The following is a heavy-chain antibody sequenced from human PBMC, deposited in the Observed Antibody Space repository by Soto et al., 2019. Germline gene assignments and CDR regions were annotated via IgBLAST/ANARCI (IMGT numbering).Heavy chain of an antibody. CDR3: ARDLDYYDSSGYSSGPFDY. CDR2: IIPFFDTP. V-gene: IGHV1-69*13. CDR1: GGTFSSYS. D-gene: IGHD3-22*01. J-gene: IGHJ4*02. Sequence: SVKVSCKASGGTFSSYSISWVRQAPGQGLEWMGGIIPFFDTPNYAQKFQGRVTITADASTTTAYMELSSLRSEDTAIYYCARDLDYYDSSGYSSGPFDYWGQGTLVTVSS.